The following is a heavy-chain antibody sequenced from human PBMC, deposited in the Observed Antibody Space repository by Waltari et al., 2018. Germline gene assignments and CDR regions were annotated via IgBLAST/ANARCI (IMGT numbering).Heavy chain of an antibody. J-gene: IGHJ6*02. CDR3: ASGLDV. CDR1: AFNVSNNY. CDR2: IFNGANT. Sequence: EVQLVESGGNLIQPGGSLRLSCAGSAFNVSNNYMTWVRQAPGKGLEWVSIIFNGANTDYADSVRGRFTISRDTSKNTVFLQMENLSADDTAVYFCASGLDVWGQGTTVGVSS. V-gene: IGHV3-53*01.